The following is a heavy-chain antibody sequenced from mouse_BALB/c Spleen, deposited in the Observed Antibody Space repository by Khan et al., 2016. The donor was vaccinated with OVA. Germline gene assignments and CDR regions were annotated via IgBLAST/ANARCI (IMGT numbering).Heavy chain of an antibody. V-gene: IGHV5-4*02. D-gene: IGHD2-1*01. CDR1: GFTFSDYY. J-gene: IGHJ3*01. CDR3: VRGYHGNPFAY. CDR2: ISDGGGYT. Sequence: EVELVESGGGLVKPGGSLKLSCAASGFTFSDYYMYWVRQTPEKRLEWVATISDGGGYTYYPDSVKGRFTISRDDAKNNLYLQMSSLKSEDTAMYYCVRGYHGNPFAYWGQGTLVTVSA.